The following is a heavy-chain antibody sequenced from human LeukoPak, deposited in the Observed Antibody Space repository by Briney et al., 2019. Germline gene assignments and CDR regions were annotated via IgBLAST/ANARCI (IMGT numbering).Heavy chain of an antibody. J-gene: IGHJ3*02. D-gene: IGHD3-10*01. CDR3: STGSGHAFDI. Sequence: GGSLRLSCAASGFTYSSYWMHWVRQVPGKGLVWVSGINSGGSSTSYADSVKGRFTISRDNAKNTLYVQMNSLRAEDTAVYYCSTGSGHAFDIWGRGTMVTVSS. V-gene: IGHV3-74*01. CDR2: INSGGSST. CDR1: GFTYSSYW.